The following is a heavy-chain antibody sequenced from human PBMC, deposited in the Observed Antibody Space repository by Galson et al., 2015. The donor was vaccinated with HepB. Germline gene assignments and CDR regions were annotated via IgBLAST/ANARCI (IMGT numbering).Heavy chain of an antibody. J-gene: IGHJ4*02. Sequence: SLRLSCAASGFTFSSYAMHWVRQAPGKGLEWVAVISYDGSNKYYADSVKGRFTISRDNSKNTLYLQMNSLRAEDTAVYYCARSGAKLGGDFDYWGQGTLVTVSS. CDR1: GFTFSSYA. CDR3: ARSGAKLGGDFDY. V-gene: IGHV3-30-3*01. D-gene: IGHD7-27*01. CDR2: ISYDGSNK.